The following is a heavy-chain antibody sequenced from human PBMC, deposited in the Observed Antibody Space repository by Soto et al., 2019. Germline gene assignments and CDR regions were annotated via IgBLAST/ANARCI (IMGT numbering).Heavy chain of an antibody. CDR1: GGTFSSYA. Sequence: QVQLVQSGAEVKKPGSSVKVSCKASGGTFSSYAISWVRQAPGQGLEWMGGIIPIFGTANYAQKFQGRVTITADKSTSTAYMELSSLRSEDTAVYYCARGGGSGSYSYCYYGMDVWGQGTTVTVSS. CDR2: IIPIFGTA. D-gene: IGHD3-10*01. V-gene: IGHV1-69*06. CDR3: ARGGGSGSYSYCYYGMDV. J-gene: IGHJ6*02.